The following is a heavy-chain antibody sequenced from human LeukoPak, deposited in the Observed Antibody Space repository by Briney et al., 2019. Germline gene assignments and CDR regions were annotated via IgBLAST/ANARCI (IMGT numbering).Heavy chain of an antibody. J-gene: IGHJ4*02. CDR3: ARGDLIGYCSSTSCYRTEEFDY. CDR2: IDPSDSYT. V-gene: IGHV5-10-1*01. D-gene: IGHD2-2*02. Sequence: GESLKISCKGSGYSFTSYWISWVRQMPGKGLEWMGRIDPSDSYTNYSPSFQGHVTISADTSISTAYLQWSSLKASDTAMYYCARGDLIGYCSSTSCYRTEEFDYWGQGTLVTVSS. CDR1: GYSFTSYW.